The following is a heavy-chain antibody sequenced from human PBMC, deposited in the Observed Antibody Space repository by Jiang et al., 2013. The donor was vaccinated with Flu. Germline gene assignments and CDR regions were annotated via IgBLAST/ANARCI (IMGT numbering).Heavy chain of an antibody. CDR1: GYSFTSYW. D-gene: IGHD2-15*01. Sequence: LKISCEGSGYSFTSYWIAWVRQMPGKGLEWMGIIYPGDSDIRYSPSFQGQVTISADKSINTAYLQWSSLKASDTAMYYCARGYPGLYYFHYWGQGTLVTVSS. V-gene: IGHV5-51*01. J-gene: IGHJ4*02. CDR3: ARGYPGLYYFHY. CDR2: IYPGDSDI.